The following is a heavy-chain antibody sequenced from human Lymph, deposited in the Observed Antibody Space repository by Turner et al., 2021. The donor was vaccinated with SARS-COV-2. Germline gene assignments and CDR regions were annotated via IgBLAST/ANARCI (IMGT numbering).Heavy chain of an antibody. J-gene: IGHJ6*02. CDR3: ARIAAPGMGGGVHYYYYAMDV. V-gene: IGHV1-69*10. D-gene: IGHD6-13*01. Sequence: QVQLVQSGDAVKKPGSSVTVSCKASGGTFSSSALSWVRPAPGQGLEWMGGINRRRGRTNYAQKFQGRVTITGDKSTSTAYRELSSLRPEDTAVYFCARIAAPGMGGGVHYYYYAMDVWGQGTTVTVSS. CDR1: GGTFSSSA. CDR2: INRRRGRT.